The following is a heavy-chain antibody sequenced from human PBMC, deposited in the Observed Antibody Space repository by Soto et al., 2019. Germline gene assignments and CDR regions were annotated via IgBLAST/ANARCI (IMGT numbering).Heavy chain of an antibody. CDR1: GGTFSSYA. D-gene: IGHD2-15*01. J-gene: IGHJ4*02. Sequence: QVQLVQSGAEVKKPGSSVKVSCKASGGTFSSYAISWVRQAPGQGLEWMGGIIPIFGTANYAQKFQGRVKITADESTSTAYMELSSLRSEDTAVYYCARDRRDCSGGSCYATHFDYWGQGTLVTVSS. CDR3: ARDRRDCSGGSCYATHFDY. V-gene: IGHV1-69*12. CDR2: IIPIFGTA.